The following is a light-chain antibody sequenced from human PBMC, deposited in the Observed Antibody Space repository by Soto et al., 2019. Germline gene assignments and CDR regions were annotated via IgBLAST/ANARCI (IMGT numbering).Light chain of an antibody. CDR3: QQYSTYPYI. J-gene: IGKJ2*01. CDR2: DAS. V-gene: IGKV1-5*01. CDR1: QSISSW. Sequence: DIQMTQSPSTLSASVGDRVTITCRASQSISSWLAWYQQKPGKAPKLLIYDASSLESGVPSRFSGGGIGTEFSLSISSLQPDDFATYYCQQYSTYPYILGQGTKVDIK.